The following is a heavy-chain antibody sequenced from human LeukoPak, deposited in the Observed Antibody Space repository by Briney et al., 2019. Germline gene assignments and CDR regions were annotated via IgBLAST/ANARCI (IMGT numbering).Heavy chain of an antibody. CDR2: INTSGAST. J-gene: IGHJ4*02. Sequence: ASVKVSCKASGYTFTDFYMNWVRQAPGQGLEWMGIINTSGASTRYAQKFQGRVTMTIDTSTTPVSMELRSLRSDDTAIYYCARDLMYCDTMSCYDGDFDYWGQGTPVTVSS. CDR1: GYTFTDFY. V-gene: IGHV1-46*01. D-gene: IGHD2-2*01. CDR3: ARDLMYCDTMSCYDGDFDY.